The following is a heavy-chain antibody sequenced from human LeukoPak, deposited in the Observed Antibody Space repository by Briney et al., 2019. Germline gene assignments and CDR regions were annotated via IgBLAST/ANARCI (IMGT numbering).Heavy chain of an antibody. V-gene: IGHV3-48*03. CDR2: IISSGSPI. CDR1: GFTFSSYE. J-gene: IGHJ6*02. Sequence: GGSLRLSCAASGFTFSSYEMNWVRQAPGKGLEWVSYIISSGSPIYYADSVKGRFTISRDNAKNSLFLQMNSLRAEDTAVYYCARESLNGLDVWGQGTTVTVSS. CDR3: ARESLNGLDV.